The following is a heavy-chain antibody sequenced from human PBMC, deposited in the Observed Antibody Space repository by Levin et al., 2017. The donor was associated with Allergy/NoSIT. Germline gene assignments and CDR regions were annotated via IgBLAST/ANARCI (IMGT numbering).Heavy chain of an antibody. J-gene: IGHJ4*02. CDR3: AKRGDRLEGGPLNTYDFWSGPRAFDY. Sequence: PGGSLRLSCAASGFTFSSYAMSWVRQAPGKGLEWVSAISGSGGSTYYADSVKGRFTISRDNSKNTLYLQMNSLRAEDTAVYYCAKRGDRLEGGPLNTYDFWSGPRAFDYWGQGTLVTVSS. CDR1: GFTFSSYA. V-gene: IGHV3-23*01. D-gene: IGHD3-3*01. CDR2: ISGSGGST.